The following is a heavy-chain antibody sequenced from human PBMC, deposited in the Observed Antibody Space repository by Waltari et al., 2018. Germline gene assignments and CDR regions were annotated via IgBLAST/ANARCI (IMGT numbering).Heavy chain of an antibody. CDR2: LYTSGRT. V-gene: IGHV4-4*07. CDR3: ARDRGAAAFDYYYYGMDV. D-gene: IGHD6-13*01. CDR1: GGSISSYY. Sequence: QVQLQESGPGLVKPSETLSLTCPVSGGSISSYYWSWIRQPAGKGLEWIGRLYTSGRTNYNPSRKSLVTMSVDTSKNQFSLKLSSVTAADTAVYYCARDRGAAAFDYYYYGMDVWGQGTTVTVSS. J-gene: IGHJ6*02.